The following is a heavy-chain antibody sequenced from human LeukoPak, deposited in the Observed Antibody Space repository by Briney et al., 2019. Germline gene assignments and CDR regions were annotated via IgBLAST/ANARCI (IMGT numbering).Heavy chain of an antibody. V-gene: IGHV3-30*18. CDR3: AKDGRECSGETCRSYYYHYGMDV. Sequence: GGSLRLSCAASGFTFISYGMHWVRQAPGKGLEWVAVMSSDGSTKYHSDSVKGRFTISRDNPENTLYLQMNSLRVEDTAVYYCAKDGRECSGETCRSYYYHYGMDVWGRGTTVTVSS. D-gene: IGHD2-15*01. CDR1: GFTFISYG. J-gene: IGHJ6*02. CDR2: MSSDGSTK.